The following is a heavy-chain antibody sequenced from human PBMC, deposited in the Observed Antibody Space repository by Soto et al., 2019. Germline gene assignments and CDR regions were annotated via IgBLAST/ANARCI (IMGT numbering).Heavy chain of an antibody. CDR3: ARSTYYYDSSGYLDYYYYGMDV. CDR2: IIPIFGTA. Sequence: QVQLVQSGAEVKKPGSSVKVSCKASGGTFSSYAISWLRQAPGQGLEWMGGIIPIFGTANYAQKFQGRVTITADKSTSTAYMELSSLRSEDTAVYYCARSTYYYDSSGYLDYYYYGMDVWGQGTTVTVSS. D-gene: IGHD3-22*01. CDR1: GGTFSSYA. V-gene: IGHV1-69*06. J-gene: IGHJ6*02.